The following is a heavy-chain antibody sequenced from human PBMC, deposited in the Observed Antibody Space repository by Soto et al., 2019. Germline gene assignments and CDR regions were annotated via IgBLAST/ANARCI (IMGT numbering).Heavy chain of an antibody. CDR3: ARDGDDFWSGYYRDY. D-gene: IGHD3-3*01. Sequence: GGSLRLSCAASGFTVSSNYMSWVRQAPGKGLEWVSVIYSGGSTYYADSVKGRFTISRDNSKNTLYLQMNSLRAEDTAVYYCARDGDDFWSGYYRDYWGQGTLVTVS. V-gene: IGHV3-66*01. CDR1: GFTVSSNY. CDR2: IYSGGST. J-gene: IGHJ4*02.